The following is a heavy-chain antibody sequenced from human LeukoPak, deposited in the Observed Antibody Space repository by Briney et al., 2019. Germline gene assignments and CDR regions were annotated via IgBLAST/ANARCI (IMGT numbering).Heavy chain of an antibody. J-gene: IGHJ5*02. V-gene: IGHV4-59*08. CDR1: GGSISSYY. Sequence: PSETLSLTCTVSGGSISSYYWSWIRQPPGKGLEWIGYIYYSGSTNYNPSLKSRVTISVDTSKNQFSLKLSSVTAADTAVYYCALSWYRGGWFDPWGQGTLVTVSS. CDR2: IYYSGST. D-gene: IGHD6-13*01. CDR3: ALSWYRGGWFDP.